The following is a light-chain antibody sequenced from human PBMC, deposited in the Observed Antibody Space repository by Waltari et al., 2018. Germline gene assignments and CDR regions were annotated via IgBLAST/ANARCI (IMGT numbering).Light chain of an antibody. CDR2: AAS. CDR3: QQYGSSPRT. J-gene: IGKJ3*01. CDR1: QSVSSNS. Sequence: EIVLTQSPGTLSLSPGERATLSCTASQSVSSNSLAWYQQKPGQAPRLLIYAASSRATGIPDRFSGSGSGTDFTLTISRLEPEDFAVYYCQQYGSSPRTFGPGTKVDVK. V-gene: IGKV3-20*01.